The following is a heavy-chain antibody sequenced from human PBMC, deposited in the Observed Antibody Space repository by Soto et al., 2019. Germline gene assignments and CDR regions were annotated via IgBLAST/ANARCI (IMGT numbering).Heavy chain of an antibody. V-gene: IGHV1-69*06. J-gene: IGHJ4*02. CDR1: GGTFSSYA. D-gene: IGHD6-13*01. CDR2: IIPIFGTA. Sequence: SVKVSCKASGGTFSSYAISWVRQAPGQGLEWMGGIIPIFGTANYAQKFQGRVTITADKSTSTAYMELSSLRSEDTAVYYCARVPYSSSWSGDLDYWGQGTLVTVSS. CDR3: ARVPYSSSWSGDLDY.